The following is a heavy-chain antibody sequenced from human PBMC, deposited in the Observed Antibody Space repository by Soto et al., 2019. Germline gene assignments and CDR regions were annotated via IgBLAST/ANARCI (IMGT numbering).Heavy chain of an antibody. CDR3: ARDVAYYDFWSGLTPSAFDI. CDR2: IYYSGST. Sequence: QVQLQESGPGLVKPSQTLSLTCTVSGGSISSGDYYWSWIRQPPGKGLEWIGYIYYSGSTYYNPSLKSRVTISVDTPKNQFSLKLSSVTAADTAVYYCARDVAYYDFWSGLTPSAFDIWGQGTMVTVSS. V-gene: IGHV4-30-4*01. D-gene: IGHD3-3*01. CDR1: GGSISSGDYY. J-gene: IGHJ3*02.